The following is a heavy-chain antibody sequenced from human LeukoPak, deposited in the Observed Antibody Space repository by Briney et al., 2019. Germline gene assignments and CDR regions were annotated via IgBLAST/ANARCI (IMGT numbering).Heavy chain of an antibody. CDR3: ARRSRYCSSTSCPTGVWFDP. Sequence: GESLKISCKGSGYSFTSYWIGWVRQMPGKGLEWMGIIYPGDSDTRYSPSLQGQVTISADKSISTAYLQWSSLKASDTAMYYCARRSRYCSSTSCPTGVWFDPWGQGTLVTVSS. J-gene: IGHJ5*02. CDR2: IYPGDSDT. V-gene: IGHV5-51*01. CDR1: GYSFTSYW. D-gene: IGHD2-2*01.